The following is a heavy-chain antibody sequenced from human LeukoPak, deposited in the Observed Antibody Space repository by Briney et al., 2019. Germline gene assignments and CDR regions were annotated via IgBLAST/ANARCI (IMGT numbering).Heavy chain of an antibody. Sequence: GGSLRLSCAASGFTFSSYAMSWVRQAPGKGLEWVSAISGSGGSTYYADSVKGRFTISRDNSKNTLYLQINSLRAEDTAVYYCARVTDSRKWELLYYYYYGMDVWGQGTTVTVSS. CDR2: ISGSGGST. V-gene: IGHV3-23*01. CDR1: GFTFSSYA. J-gene: IGHJ6*02. D-gene: IGHD1-26*01. CDR3: ARVTDSRKWELLYYYYYGMDV.